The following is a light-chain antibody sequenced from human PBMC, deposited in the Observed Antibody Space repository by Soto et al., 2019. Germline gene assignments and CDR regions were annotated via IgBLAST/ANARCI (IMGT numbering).Light chain of an antibody. CDR1: QDISTH. CDR3: QQLNTYPWT. CDR2: AAS. V-gene: IGKV1-9*01. J-gene: IGKJ1*01. Sequence: IQLTQSPSSLSASVGDRVTISCRASQDISTHLAWFAQKPGRAPQLLIYAASTLHSGVPSRFSGSGSGTQFTLTITSLQPVDFATYYCQQLNTYPWTFGQGTKVDI.